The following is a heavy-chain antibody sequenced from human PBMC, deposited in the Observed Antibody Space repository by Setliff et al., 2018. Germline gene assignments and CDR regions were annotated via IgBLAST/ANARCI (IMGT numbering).Heavy chain of an antibody. CDR2: IYYRGDT. J-gene: IGHJ4*02. Sequence: SETLSLTCTVSGGSISSGVYYWAWIRQPPGKGLEWIGRIYYRGDTYYNASLKSRLTLSVDTSKNQVSLNLRSVTAADTSVYYCARTGTYRYFDYWGQGTQVTVSS. CDR1: GGSISSGVYY. V-gene: IGHV4-39*01. CDR3: ARTGTYRYFDY. D-gene: IGHD1-1*01.